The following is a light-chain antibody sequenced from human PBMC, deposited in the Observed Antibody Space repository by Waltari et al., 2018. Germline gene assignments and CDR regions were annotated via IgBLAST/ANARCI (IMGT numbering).Light chain of an antibody. CDR3: ATWDASLTGWV. CDR2: SNN. V-gene: IGLV1-44*01. CDR1: SSNIGRNP. Sequence: QSVLTQPPSASGTPGQRVTISCSGSSSNIGRNPVNWYQQLPGTAPKLLIHSNNQRPSGVPDRFSVSKSGTSASLAISRLQSEDEADYYCATWDASLTGWVFGGGTKLTVL. J-gene: IGLJ2*01.